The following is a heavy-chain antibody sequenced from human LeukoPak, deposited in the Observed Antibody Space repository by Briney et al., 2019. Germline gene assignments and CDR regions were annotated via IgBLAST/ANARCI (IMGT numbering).Heavy chain of an antibody. CDR2: MYYSGST. CDR3: AGRNYVMDV. D-gene: IGHD1-14*01. Sequence: SETLSLTCTVSGGSISSYYWSWIRQPPGKGLEWIGYMYYSGSTKYNPSLKSRVTISVDASKNQFSLKLSSATAADTAVYYCAGRNYVMDVWGKGTTVTVSS. J-gene: IGHJ6*04. V-gene: IGHV4-59*08. CDR1: GGSISSYY.